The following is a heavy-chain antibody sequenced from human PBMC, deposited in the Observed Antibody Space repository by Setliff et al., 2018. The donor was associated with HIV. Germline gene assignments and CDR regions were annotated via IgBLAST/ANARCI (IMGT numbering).Heavy chain of an antibody. Sequence: PSETLSLTCTVSGGSITSGYYYWNWIRQPAGKGLEWIGHIYTTGSTNYNPSLNSRVTISVDTSRNQFSLKMSSVTAADTAVYYCARFERFPYYNFWSGFDPWGQGTLVTVSS. CDR2: IYTTGST. CDR1: GGSITSGYYY. J-gene: IGHJ5*02. D-gene: IGHD3-3*01. CDR3: ARFERFPYYNFWSGFDP. V-gene: IGHV4-61*09.